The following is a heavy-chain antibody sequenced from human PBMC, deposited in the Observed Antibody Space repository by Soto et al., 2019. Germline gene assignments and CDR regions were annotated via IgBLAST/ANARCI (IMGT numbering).Heavy chain of an antibody. CDR1: GFTFSSYA. J-gene: IGHJ4*02. Sequence: EVQLLESGGGLVQPGGSLRVSCAASGFTFSSYAMSWVRQAPGKGLEWVSAISGSGGSTYYADSVKGRFTISRENSKNTLYLHMNSLRADDTAVYYCAKGSGSSSWVWDNFAYWGQGTLVTVSS. V-gene: IGHV3-23*01. CDR2: ISGSGGST. D-gene: IGHD6-13*01. CDR3: AKGSGSSSWVWDNFAY.